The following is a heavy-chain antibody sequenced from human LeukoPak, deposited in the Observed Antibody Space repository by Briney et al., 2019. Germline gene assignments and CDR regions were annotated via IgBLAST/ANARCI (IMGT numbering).Heavy chain of an antibody. J-gene: IGHJ5*02. D-gene: IGHD4-11*01. CDR1: GFTFSSYG. CDR3: AKGPPYSNYVSWFDP. V-gene: IGHV3-30*18. CDR2: ISYDGSNK. Sequence: GGSLRLSCAAPGFTFSSYGMHWVRQAPGKGLEWVAVISYDGSNKYYADSVKGRFTISRDNSKNTLYLQMNSLRAEDTAVYYCAKGPPYSNYVSWFDPWGQGTLVTVSS.